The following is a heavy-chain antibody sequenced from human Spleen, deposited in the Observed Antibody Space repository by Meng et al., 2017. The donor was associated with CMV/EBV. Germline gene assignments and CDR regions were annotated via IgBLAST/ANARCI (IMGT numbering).Heavy chain of an antibody. V-gene: IGHV4-34*01. Sequence: FSGYSWSWIRQPPGKGLEWIGEINHSGSTNYNPSLKSRVTISVDTSKNQFSLKLSSVTAADTAVYYCARGGYYDFWSGYPHPSWFDPWGQGTLVTVSS. CDR2: INHSGST. CDR1: FSGYS. J-gene: IGHJ5*02. CDR3: ARGGYYDFWSGYPHPSWFDP. D-gene: IGHD3-3*01.